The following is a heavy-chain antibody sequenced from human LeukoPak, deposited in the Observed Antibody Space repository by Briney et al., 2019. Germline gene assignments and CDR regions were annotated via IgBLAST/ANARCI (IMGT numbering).Heavy chain of an antibody. CDR1: GFTFSSYW. Sequence: PGGSLRLSCAASGFTFSSYWMHWVRQAPGKGLVWVSRINSDGGSTSYADSVKGRFTISRDNAKNTLYLQMNSLRAEDTAVYYCARGGSLAYCGGDCYLGHDYWGQGTLVTVSS. V-gene: IGHV3-74*01. CDR2: INSDGGST. J-gene: IGHJ4*02. CDR3: ARGGSLAYCGGDCYLGHDY. D-gene: IGHD2-21*02.